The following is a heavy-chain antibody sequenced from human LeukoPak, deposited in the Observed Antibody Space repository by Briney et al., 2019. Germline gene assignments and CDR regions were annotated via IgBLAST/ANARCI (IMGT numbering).Heavy chain of an antibody. CDR2: VSYDESNK. CDR1: GCTFSSYA. Sequence: GGSLRLSCAASGCTFSSYAMHWGREAPRTGLGWGAVVSYDESNKYYADSVKGRFTISRDNSKNTLYLQMNSLRAEDTAVYYCAREARTRNVLLWFGESILYYWGQGSLVTVSS. CDR3: AREARTRNVLLWFGESILYY. V-gene: IGHV3-30*01. J-gene: IGHJ4*02. D-gene: IGHD3-10*01.